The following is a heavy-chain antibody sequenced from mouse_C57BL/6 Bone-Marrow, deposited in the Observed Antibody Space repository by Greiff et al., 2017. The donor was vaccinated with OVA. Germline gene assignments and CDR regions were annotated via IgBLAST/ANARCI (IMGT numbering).Heavy chain of an antibody. CDR1: GFTFSSYT. Sequence: EVQVVESGGGLVKPGGSLKLSCAASGFTFSSYTMSWVRQTPEKRLEWVATISGGGGNTYYPDSVKGRFTISRDNAKNTLYLQMSSLRSEDTALYYCARQRTVAMDYWGQGTSVTVSS. CDR2: ISGGGGNT. J-gene: IGHJ4*01. D-gene: IGHD4-1*01. V-gene: IGHV5-9*01. CDR3: ARQRTVAMDY.